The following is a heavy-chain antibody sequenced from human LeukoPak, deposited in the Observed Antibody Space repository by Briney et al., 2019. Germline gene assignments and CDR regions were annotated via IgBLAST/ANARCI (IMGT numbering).Heavy chain of an antibody. D-gene: IGHD1-26*01. V-gene: IGHV4-39*01. J-gene: IGHJ4*02. Sequence: PSETLSLTCTVSGGSISSSSYYWGWIRQPPGKGLEWIGSIYYSGSTYYNPSLKSRVTISVDTSKNQFSLKLSSVTAADTAVYYCARHMYSGSYSVDYWGQGTLVTVSS. CDR3: ARHMYSGSYSVDY. CDR2: IYYSGST. CDR1: GGSISSSSYY.